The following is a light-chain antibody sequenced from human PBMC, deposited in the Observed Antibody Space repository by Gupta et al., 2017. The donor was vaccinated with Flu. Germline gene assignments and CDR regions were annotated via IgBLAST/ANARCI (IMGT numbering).Light chain of an antibody. V-gene: IGKV1-39*01. Sequence: LSSVSASVGDRCTSTCRASQRIGGYLNWYQQKPGKAPKLLIFGTSRVQRGVPSRFSGSGSGTNFTLTISSRQPEDFATYYCQHRDSTPCTFGQGTKVDIK. CDR2: GTS. CDR1: QRIGGY. CDR3: QHRDSTPCT. J-gene: IGKJ2*02.